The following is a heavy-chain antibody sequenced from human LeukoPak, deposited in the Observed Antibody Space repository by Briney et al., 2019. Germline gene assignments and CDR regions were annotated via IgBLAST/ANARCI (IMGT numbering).Heavy chain of an antibody. CDR3: ALRRLTSSQIIEDNWFGP. J-gene: IGHJ5*02. D-gene: IGHD2/OR15-2a*01. Sequence: SETLSLTCTVSGGSVSSSGYSRNWIRQPPGKTLEWIGYNYYSGSTNYNPSLKSRVTLSVDTSKNQFSLRLTSVTAADTAVYYCALRRLTSSQIIEDNWFGPWGQGTLVTVSS. V-gene: IGHV4-61*08. CDR2: NYYSGST. CDR1: GGSVSSSGYS.